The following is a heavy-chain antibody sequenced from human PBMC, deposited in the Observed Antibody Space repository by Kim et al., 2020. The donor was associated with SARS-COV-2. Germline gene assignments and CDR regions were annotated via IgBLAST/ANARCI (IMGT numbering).Heavy chain of an antibody. Sequence: GGSLRLSCAASGFTFSSYGMHWVRQAPGKGLEWVAVISYDGSNKYYADSVKGRFTISRDNSKNTLYLQMNSLRAEDTAVYYCAIHIKSVVVTIHWGQGTLVTVSS. J-gene: IGHJ4*02. D-gene: IGHD2-21*02. CDR3: AIHIKSVVVTIH. CDR1: GFTFSSYG. V-gene: IGHV3-30*03. CDR2: ISYDGSNK.